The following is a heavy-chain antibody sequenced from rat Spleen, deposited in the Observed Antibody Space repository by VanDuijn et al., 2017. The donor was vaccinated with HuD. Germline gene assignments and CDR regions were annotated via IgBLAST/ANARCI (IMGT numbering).Heavy chain of an antibody. CDR2: IWINGGT. CDR3: ARHLRVASGVMDA. V-gene: IGHV2-47*01. CDR1: GLSLTSHS. D-gene: IGHD1-11*01. J-gene: IGHJ4*01. Sequence: QVQLKESGPGLVQPSQTLSLTCTVSGLSLTSHSVSWIRQPPGKGLEWMGIIWINGGTDYNSAIKSRLSISRDTSKSQVFLKMNSLQPEDTGTYYCARHLRVASGVMDAWGQGASVTVSS.